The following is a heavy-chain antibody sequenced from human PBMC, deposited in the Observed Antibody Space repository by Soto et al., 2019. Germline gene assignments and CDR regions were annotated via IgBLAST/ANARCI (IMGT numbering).Heavy chain of an antibody. CDR1: GFTFSSYA. D-gene: IGHD6-19*01. V-gene: IGHV3-23*01. Sequence: HPGGSLRLSCTASGFTFSSYAMNWVRQAPGKGLEWVSVISGSGDSTYYADSVKGRFTISRDNSKNTLYLQMKSLRAEDTAVYYCASRTSGWYFDYWGQGTVVTVSS. CDR3: ASRTSGWYFDY. CDR2: ISGSGDST. J-gene: IGHJ4*02.